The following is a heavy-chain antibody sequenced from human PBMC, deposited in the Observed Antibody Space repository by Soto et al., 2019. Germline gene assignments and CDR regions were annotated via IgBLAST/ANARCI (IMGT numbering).Heavy chain of an antibody. J-gene: IGHJ3*02. CDR3: ARRGSLEDTDMGNDAFDI. D-gene: IGHD3-10*01. V-gene: IGHV1-3*01. CDR1: AYTVTHYS. Sequence: QVQLVQSGAEVKKPGASVKVSCKASAYTVTHYSMHWVRQAPGQRLEWMGSINAGNGNTKYSQKFQGRVTMTSDTSASTAYMELSSLRSEDTAVYYCARRGSLEDTDMGNDAFDIWGQGTMVTVSS. CDR2: INAGNGNT.